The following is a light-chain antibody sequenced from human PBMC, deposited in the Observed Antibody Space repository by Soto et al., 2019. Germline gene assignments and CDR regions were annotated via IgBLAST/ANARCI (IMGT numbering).Light chain of an antibody. CDR1: QSISSY. CDR3: QQSYSTLLYT. V-gene: IGKV1-39*01. Sequence: DIQMTQSPSSLSASVGDRVTITCRASQSISSYLNWYQQKPGKAPKLLIYAASSLQSGVPSRFSGSGSGTDFTLTSSRLQPEDFATYYCQQSYSTLLYTFGQGTKLEIK. J-gene: IGKJ2*01. CDR2: AAS.